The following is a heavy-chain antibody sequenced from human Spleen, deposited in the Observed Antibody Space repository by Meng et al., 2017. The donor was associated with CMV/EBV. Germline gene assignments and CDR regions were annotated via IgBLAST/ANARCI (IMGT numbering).Heavy chain of an antibody. CDR3: ARDIAIAAAGIYYFDY. V-gene: IGHV3-48*03. J-gene: IGHJ4*02. CDR2: ISSSGSTI. CDR1: GFTFSSYE. D-gene: IGHD6-13*01. Sequence: GESLKISCAASGFTFSSYEMNWVRQAPGKGLEWVSYISSSGSTIYYADSVKGRFTISRDNAKNSLYLQMNSLRAEDTAVYYCARDIAIAAAGIYYFDYWGQGTLVTVSS.